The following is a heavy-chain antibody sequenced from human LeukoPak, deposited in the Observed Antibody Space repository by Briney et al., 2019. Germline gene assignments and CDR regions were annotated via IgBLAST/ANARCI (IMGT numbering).Heavy chain of an antibody. D-gene: IGHD3-22*01. CDR2: IYYSGST. CDR1: GGSFSAYY. Sequence: PSETLSLTCAVSGGSFSAYYWGWIRQPPGKGLEWIGSIYYSGSTYYNPSLKSRVTISVDTSKNQFSLKLSSVTAADTAVYYCARDHQKYYYDSSGYSPFDYWGQGTLVTVSS. CDR3: ARDHQKYYYDSSGYSPFDY. V-gene: IGHV4-39*07. J-gene: IGHJ4*02.